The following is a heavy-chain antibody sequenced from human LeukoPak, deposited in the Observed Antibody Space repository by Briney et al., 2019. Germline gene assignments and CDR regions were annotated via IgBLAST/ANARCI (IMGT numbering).Heavy chain of an antibody. Sequence: GGSLRLSCAASGLTGSHNYVSWVRQAPGKGLEWVSAIHTSGDTCYADSAKGRFTISRDTSKNTLYLQINSLRVEDTAVYYCIVFGDSNHWGQRTLVTVSS. CDR3: IVFGDSNH. J-gene: IGHJ5*02. V-gene: IGHV3-53*01. D-gene: IGHD4-17*01. CDR1: GLTGSHNY. CDR2: IHTSGDT.